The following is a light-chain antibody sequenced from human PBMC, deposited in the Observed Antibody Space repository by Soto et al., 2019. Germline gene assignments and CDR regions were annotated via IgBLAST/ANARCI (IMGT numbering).Light chain of an antibody. CDR1: QSIGTY. CDR2: DAS. J-gene: IGKJ2*01. Sequence: EIVLTQSPATLSLSPGERATLSCRASQSIGTYLAWYQQKPGQAPRLLIYDASKRATGIPPRFSGSESGTDFTLTISSLEPEDFAVYYCQQRYNWPRTFGQGTQVEIK. V-gene: IGKV3-11*01. CDR3: QQRYNWPRT.